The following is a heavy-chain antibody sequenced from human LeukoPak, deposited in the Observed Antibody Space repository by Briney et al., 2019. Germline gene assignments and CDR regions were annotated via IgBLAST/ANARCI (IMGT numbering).Heavy chain of an antibody. CDR3: ARGFGYGFDI. J-gene: IGHJ3*02. V-gene: IGHV6-1*01. CDR1: GDSVSSNSAA. Sequence: SQTLSLTCAISGDSVSSNSAAWNWIRQSPSRGLEWLGRTYYRSKWFNGYAVSVKSRITVNPDTSKNQFSLQLSSVTPEDTAVYFCARGFGYGFDIWGQGTMVTVPS. CDR2: TYYRSKWFN. D-gene: IGHD3-10*01.